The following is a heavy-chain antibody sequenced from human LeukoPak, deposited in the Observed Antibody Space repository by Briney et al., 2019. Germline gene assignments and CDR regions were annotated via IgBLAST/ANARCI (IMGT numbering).Heavy chain of an antibody. Sequence: ASVKVSCKASGYTFTSYYMHRVRQAPGQGLEWMGIINPSGGSTSYAQKFQGRVTMTRDTSTSTVYTELSSLRSEDTAVYYCARECYDSSGYHNWFDPWGQGTLVTVSS. V-gene: IGHV1-46*01. J-gene: IGHJ5*02. D-gene: IGHD3-22*01. CDR1: GYTFTSYY. CDR3: ARECYDSSGYHNWFDP. CDR2: INPSGGST.